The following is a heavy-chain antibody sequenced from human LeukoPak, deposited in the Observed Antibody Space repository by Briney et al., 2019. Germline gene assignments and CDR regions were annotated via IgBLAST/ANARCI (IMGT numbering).Heavy chain of an antibody. J-gene: IGHJ4*02. D-gene: IGHD2-8*01. V-gene: IGHV4-38-2*02. Sequence: PSETLSLTCTVSGYSISSGYCWGWIRQPPGKGLEWIASISHSGSTYYNPSLKSRVTISVDMSKNQFSLQLSSVTAADTAVYYCGRGERGVDYWGQGTLVTVSS. CDR1: GYSISSGYC. CDR3: GRGERGVDY. CDR2: ISHSGST.